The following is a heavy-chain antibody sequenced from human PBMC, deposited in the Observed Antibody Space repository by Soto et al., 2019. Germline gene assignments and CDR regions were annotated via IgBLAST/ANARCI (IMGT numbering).Heavy chain of an antibody. J-gene: IGHJ5*02. Sequence: HLQLQESGSGLVKPSQTLSLTCAVSGGSISRGGSSWSWIRQPPGKGMEWIGYIYHSGSTYYNPSLKSRVTIAVDRSKNQFSLKLSSVTAADTAVDYCARVPDRWGQGTLVTVS. D-gene: IGHD2-2*01. CDR1: GGSISRGGSS. CDR2: IYHSGST. V-gene: IGHV4-30-2*01. CDR3: ARVPDR.